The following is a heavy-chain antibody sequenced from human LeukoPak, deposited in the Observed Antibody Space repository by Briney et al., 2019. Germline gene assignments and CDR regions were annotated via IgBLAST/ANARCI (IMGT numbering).Heavy chain of an antibody. Sequence: GESLKISCNLSGYIFTNYWIGWVRQVPGNGPEWMGIIYPGDSDTKYSPSFQGQVTISADKSITTAYLQWSSLKASDTALYYCARQSSSLGPFDYWGQGTLVTVSS. V-gene: IGHV5-51*01. CDR2: IYPGDSDT. J-gene: IGHJ4*02. CDR1: GYIFTNYW. CDR3: ARQSSSLGPFDY. D-gene: IGHD3-10*01.